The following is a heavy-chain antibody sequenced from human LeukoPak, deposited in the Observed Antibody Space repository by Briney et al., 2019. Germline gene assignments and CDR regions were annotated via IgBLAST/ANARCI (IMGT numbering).Heavy chain of an antibody. CDR3: ARGDYYDTSGYRRRSAFDI. D-gene: IGHD3-22*01. CDR1: GFTLRSYW. J-gene: IGHJ3*02. Sequence: GGSLRLSCAASGFTLRSYWMHWVRQAPGKGLRWVPRISSNGRNTNYADSVKGRFTVSRDNAKKTLSLQMSSLRADDTAIYYCARGDYYDTSGYRRRSAFDIWGQGTMVTVSS. CDR2: ISSNGRNT. V-gene: IGHV3-74*01.